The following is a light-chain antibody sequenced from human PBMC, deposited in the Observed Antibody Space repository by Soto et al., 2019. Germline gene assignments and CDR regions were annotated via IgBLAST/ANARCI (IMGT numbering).Light chain of an antibody. J-gene: IGLJ1*01. CDR2: EVS. Sequence: QSVLTQPPSASGSFGQSVTISCTGTSSDVGGYNYVSWYQQHPGKARKLMIYEVSERPSGVPDRFSGSKSGNTASLTVSGLQADDEADYSCSSYSGTNYHYVFGTGTKVTVL. CDR3: SSYSGTNYHYV. CDR1: SSDVGGYNY. V-gene: IGLV2-8*01.